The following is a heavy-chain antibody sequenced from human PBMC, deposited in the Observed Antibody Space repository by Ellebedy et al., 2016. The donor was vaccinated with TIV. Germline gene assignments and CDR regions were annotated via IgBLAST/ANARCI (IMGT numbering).Heavy chain of an antibody. CDR2: IHYTGST. D-gene: IGHD3-22*01. Sequence: MPSETLSLTCTVSGGSISSGAYYWSWIRQHPGKGLEWIGYIHYTGSTYYNPSLRSRVIISVDKSKNQFSLKLNPVTAADTAVYYCARVGLGYYDTANFDYWGQGTLVTVSS. CDR3: ARVGLGYYDTANFDY. J-gene: IGHJ4*02. CDR1: GGSISSGAYY. V-gene: IGHV4-31*03.